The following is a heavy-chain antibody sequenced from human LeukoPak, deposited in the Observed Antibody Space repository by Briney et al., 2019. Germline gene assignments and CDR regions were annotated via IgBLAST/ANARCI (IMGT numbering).Heavy chain of an antibody. J-gene: IGHJ4*02. V-gene: IGHV4-4*02. Sequence: SETLSLTCAVSGDSISSALWWNWVRQPPGQGLDWIGEISRDGSTKYNPSLKNRVTISKDNSKNQFSLKLNSVTAADTAVYYCTTSSGWYSLNYWDQGVLITVSS. CDR1: GDSISSALW. CDR3: TTSSGWYSLNY. CDR2: ISRDGST. D-gene: IGHD1-26*01.